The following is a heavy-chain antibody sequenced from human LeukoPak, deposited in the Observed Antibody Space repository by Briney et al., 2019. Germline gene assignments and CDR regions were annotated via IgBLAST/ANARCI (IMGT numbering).Heavy chain of an antibody. Sequence: ASVKVSCKASGYTFTGYYMHWVRQAPGQGLEWMGWINPNSGGTNYAQKFQGRVTMTRDTSISTAYMELSRLRSDDTAVYYCARGVGGGSSYYCYYYMDVWGKGTTVTISS. CDR3: ARGVGGGSSYYCYYYMDV. CDR1: GYTFTGYY. CDR2: INPNSGGT. D-gene: IGHD2-15*01. V-gene: IGHV1-2*02. J-gene: IGHJ6*03.